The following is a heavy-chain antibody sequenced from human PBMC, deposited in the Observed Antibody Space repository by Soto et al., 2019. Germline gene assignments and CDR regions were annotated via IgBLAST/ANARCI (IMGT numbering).Heavy chain of an antibody. CDR2: IIPIFGTA. Sequence: GASVKVSCKASGGTFSSCAISWVRQAPGQGLEWMGGIIPIFGTANYAQKFQGRVTITADESTSTAYMELSSLRSEDTAVYYCAIVVVVAALSTGPSYYYYGMDVWGQGTTVTVSS. V-gene: IGHV1-69*13. J-gene: IGHJ6*02. D-gene: IGHD2-15*01. CDR3: AIVVVVAALSTGPSYYYYGMDV. CDR1: GGTFSSCA.